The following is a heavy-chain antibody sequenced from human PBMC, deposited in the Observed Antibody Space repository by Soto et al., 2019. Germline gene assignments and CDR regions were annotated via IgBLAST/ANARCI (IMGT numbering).Heavy chain of an antibody. CDR1: GYTFTGYY. Sequence: ASVKVSCKASGYTFTGYYMHWVRQAPGQGLEWMGWINPNGGGTNYAQKFQGWVTMTRDTSISTAYMELSRLRSDDTAVYYCASSSDILTGYYPYWGQGTLVTVSS. CDR2: INPNGGGT. V-gene: IGHV1-2*04. CDR3: ASSSDILTGYYPY. D-gene: IGHD3-9*01. J-gene: IGHJ4*02.